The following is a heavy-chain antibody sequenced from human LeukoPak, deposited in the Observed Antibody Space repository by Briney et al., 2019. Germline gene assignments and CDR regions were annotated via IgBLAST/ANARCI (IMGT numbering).Heavy chain of an antibody. J-gene: IGHJ4*02. D-gene: IGHD7-27*01. CDR2: IGITGGST. Sequence: SGGSLRLSCEASGFSFSDYAMSWVRQTPGKGLEWVAMIGITGGSTNYAGSVKGRFTISRDNSKNTVYLHMNKLRAEDAAVYYCAKHWGFDYWGQGTPVTVSS. CDR3: AKHWGFDY. CDR1: GFSFSDYA. V-gene: IGHV3-23*01.